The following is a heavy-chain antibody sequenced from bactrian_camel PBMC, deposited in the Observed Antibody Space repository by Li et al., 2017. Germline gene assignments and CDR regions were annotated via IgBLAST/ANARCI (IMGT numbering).Heavy chain of an antibody. J-gene: IGHJ4*01. CDR3: AADPKTPCWNRNTRYKY. V-gene: IGHV3S1*01. CDR1: VSGSSTRW. CDR2: ISPGSGRR. Sequence: LVESGGGAVQAGGSLRLSCAISVSGSSTRWVGWFREAPGKEREGVAAISPGSGRRYYGDSVKGRFTTSRDGAQRTIHLQMNRLEPEDTAIYYCAADPKTPCWNRNTRYKYSGQGTQVTVS. D-gene: IGHD1*01.